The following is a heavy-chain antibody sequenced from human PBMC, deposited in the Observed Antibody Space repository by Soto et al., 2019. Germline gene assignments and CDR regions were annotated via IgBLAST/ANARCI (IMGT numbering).Heavy chain of an antibody. Sequence: SETLSLTCAVSGYSISSGYYWGWIRQPPGKGLEWIGSIYHSGSTYYNPSLKSRVTISVDTSKNQFSLKLSSVTAADTAKYYCARERTYQLSGDDTLDIWGLGTMVTVSS. CDR3: ARERTYQLSGDDTLDI. CDR2: IYHSGST. V-gene: IGHV4-38-2*02. J-gene: IGHJ3*02. CDR1: GYSISSGYY. D-gene: IGHD2-2*01.